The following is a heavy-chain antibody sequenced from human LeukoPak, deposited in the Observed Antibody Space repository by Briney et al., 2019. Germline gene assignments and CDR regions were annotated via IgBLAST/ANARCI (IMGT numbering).Heavy chain of an antibody. D-gene: IGHD5-12*01. Sequence: SETLSLTCAVYGGSFSGYYWSWIRQPPGKGLEWIGEINHSGSTNYNPSLKSRVSISVDTSKKQFSLTLNSVTATDTAYYYCARTTYDRPRVAHDWSRGTPVTVSS. J-gene: IGHJ4*02. CDR2: INHSGST. CDR1: GGSFSGYY. V-gene: IGHV4-34*01. CDR3: ARTTYDRPRVAHD.